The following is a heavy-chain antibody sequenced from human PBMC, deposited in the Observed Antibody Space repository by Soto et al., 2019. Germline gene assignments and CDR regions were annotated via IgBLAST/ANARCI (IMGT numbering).Heavy chain of an antibody. CDR3: ARDTVLTGMFDL. CDR2: VYYTGTT. J-gene: IGHJ5*02. V-gene: IGHV4-59*01. Sequence: TSETLSLTCPVSGGSIGSKHWSWVRQPPGKGLEWIASVYYTGTTNYNLSFGSRVTISIDAPETQISLKLTSVTAADTAFYYCARDTVLTGMFDLWGQGTLVTVSS. D-gene: IGHD4-17*01. CDR1: GGSIGSKH.